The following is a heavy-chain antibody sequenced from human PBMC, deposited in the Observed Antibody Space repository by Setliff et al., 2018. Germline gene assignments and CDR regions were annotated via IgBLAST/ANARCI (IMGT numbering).Heavy chain of an antibody. J-gene: IGHJ4*02. V-gene: IGHV1-3*03. Sequence: GASVKVSCKASGYSFRLYAIHWLRQAPGQRFEWMGWVNIDNGKTEFSQDFQDRVTFTRDTSADIAYMDLSGLRSDDMAVYYCARGYCDGIGCPAPLYYFDSWGQGTLVTVSS. CDR1: GYSFRLYA. D-gene: IGHD2-21*01. CDR3: ARGYCDGIGCPAPLYYFDS. CDR2: VNIDNGKT.